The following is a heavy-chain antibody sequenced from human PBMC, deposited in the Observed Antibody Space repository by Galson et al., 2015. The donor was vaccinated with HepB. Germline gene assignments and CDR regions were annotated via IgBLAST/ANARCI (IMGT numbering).Heavy chain of an antibody. J-gene: IGHJ6*02. CDR1: GFTFSSYG. Sequence: SLRLSCAASGFTFSSYGMHWVRQAPGKGLEWVAVISFDGSNKYYADSVKGRFSISRDNSKNTLYLQMNSLRAEDTAVYYCAKVVVSYYYGMDVWGQGTTVTVSS. V-gene: IGHV3-30*18. CDR2: ISFDGSNK. CDR3: AKVVVSYYYGMDV. D-gene: IGHD2-21*01.